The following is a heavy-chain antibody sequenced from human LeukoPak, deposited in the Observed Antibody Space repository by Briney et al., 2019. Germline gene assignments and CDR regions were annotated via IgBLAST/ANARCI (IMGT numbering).Heavy chain of an antibody. CDR2: INPSGGST. D-gene: IGHD3-10*01. CDR1: GYTFTSYY. CDR3: ARERTPGGVRGVTDFDY. Sequence: ASVKVSCKASGYTFTSYYMHWVRQAPGQGLEWMGIINPSGGSTSYAQKFQGRVTITRDMSTSTAYMELSSLRSEDTAVYYCARERTPGGVRGVTDFDYWGQGTLVTVSS. J-gene: IGHJ4*02. V-gene: IGHV1-46*01.